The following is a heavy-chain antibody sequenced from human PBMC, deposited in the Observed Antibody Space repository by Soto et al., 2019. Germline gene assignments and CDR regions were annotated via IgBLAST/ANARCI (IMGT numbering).Heavy chain of an antibody. J-gene: IGHJ4*02. V-gene: IGHV4-59*01. CDR3: ARGSPSGYCSGGSCYDY. CDR2: IYYSGST. D-gene: IGHD2-15*01. Sequence: SETLSLTCTVSGGSISSYYWSWIRQPPGKGLEWIGYIYYSGSTNYNPSLKSRVTISVDTSKNQFSLKLSSVTAADTAVYYCARGSPSGYCSGGSCYDYWGQGTLVTVSS. CDR1: GGSISSYY.